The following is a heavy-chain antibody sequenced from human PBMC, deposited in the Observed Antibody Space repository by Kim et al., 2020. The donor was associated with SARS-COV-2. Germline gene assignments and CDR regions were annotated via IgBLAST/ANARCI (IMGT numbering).Heavy chain of an antibody. J-gene: IGHJ6*02. CDR3: VRVGGNWNDVFYYYYYGMDV. Sequence: ASVKVSCKASGYTFTGYYMHWVRQAPGQGLEWMGWINPNSGGTNYAQKFQGRVTMTRDTSISTAYMELSRLRSDDTAVYYCVRVGGNWNDVFYYYYYGMDVWGQGTTVTVSS. CDR1: GYTFTGYY. V-gene: IGHV1-2*02. CDR2: INPNSGGT. D-gene: IGHD1-20*01.